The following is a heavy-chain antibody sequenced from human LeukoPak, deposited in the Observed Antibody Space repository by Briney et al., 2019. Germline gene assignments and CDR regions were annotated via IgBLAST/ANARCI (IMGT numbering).Heavy chain of an antibody. CDR1: GFTFSSYG. CDR3: ARDSGSYYEDWFDP. V-gene: IGHV3-21*01. Sequence: GGSLRLSCAASGFTFSSYGMRWVRQAPGKGLEWVSSISSSSSYIYYADSVKGRFTISRDNAKNSLYLQMNSLRAEDTAVYYCARDSGSYYEDWFDPWGQGTLVTVSS. D-gene: IGHD1-26*01. CDR2: ISSSSSYI. J-gene: IGHJ5*02.